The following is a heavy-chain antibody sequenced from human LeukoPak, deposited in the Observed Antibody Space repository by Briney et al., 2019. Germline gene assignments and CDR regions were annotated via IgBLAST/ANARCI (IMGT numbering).Heavy chain of an antibody. D-gene: IGHD3-10*01. CDR1: GFTFSSYG. Sequence: GGSLRLSCAASGFTFSSYGMHWVRQAPGKGLEWVAVISYDGSNKYYADSVKGRFTISRDNSKNTLYLQTNSLRAEDTAVYYCAKEGSMGSLYYFDYWGQGTLVTVSS. V-gene: IGHV3-30*18. CDR2: ISYDGSNK. CDR3: AKEGSMGSLYYFDY. J-gene: IGHJ4*02.